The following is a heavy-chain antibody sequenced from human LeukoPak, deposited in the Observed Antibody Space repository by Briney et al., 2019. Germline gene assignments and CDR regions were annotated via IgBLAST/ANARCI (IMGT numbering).Heavy chain of an antibody. V-gene: IGHV4-59*01. CDR3: AIVNEDIVVEDPSCYGRDF. J-gene: IGHJ6*04. Sequence: SETLSHTRTVSGGSLSSYYGSWMWPPPRRGREWVGYTYYNGSTNYNHSLQSRATIAVYTSKNEFSMKLSSVPAADTAVYYCAIVNEDIVVEDPSCYGRDFCGKGPTATVS. CDR1: GGSLSSYY. CDR2: TYYNGST. D-gene: IGHD2-2*01.